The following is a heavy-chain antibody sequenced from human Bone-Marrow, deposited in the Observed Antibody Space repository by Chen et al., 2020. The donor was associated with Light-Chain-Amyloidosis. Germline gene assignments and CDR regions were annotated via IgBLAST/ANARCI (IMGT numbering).Heavy chain of an antibody. CDR3: ARDRRFGNFDY. Sequence: QVQLQESGPGLVTPSETLSLTCTVSGASISNYYWSWIRQPPGKGLEWIGYVYYSGSTNYNPSLKSRVTISVDTSKNQLSLKLNSVTAADTAVYYCARDRRFGNFDYWGQGTLVTVSS. CDR1: GASISNYY. D-gene: IGHD3-10*01. CDR2: VYYSGST. J-gene: IGHJ4*02. V-gene: IGHV4-59*01.